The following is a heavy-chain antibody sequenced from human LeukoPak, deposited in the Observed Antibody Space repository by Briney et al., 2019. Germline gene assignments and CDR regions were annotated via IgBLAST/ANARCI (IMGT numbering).Heavy chain of an antibody. CDR2: IGTLDDT. CDR1: GFTFRLFD. J-gene: IGHJ3*02. D-gene: IGHD2-15*01. Sequence: GGSLRLSCAASGFTFRLFDMDWVRQGTGKGLEWVSAIGTLDDTFYAGSVKGRFTISRENAKNSLYLQMISLRAGDAAVYYCARGLRYCSGGSCYNSDAFDIWGQGTMVTVSS. CDR3: ARGLRYCSGGSCYNSDAFDI. V-gene: IGHV3-13*04.